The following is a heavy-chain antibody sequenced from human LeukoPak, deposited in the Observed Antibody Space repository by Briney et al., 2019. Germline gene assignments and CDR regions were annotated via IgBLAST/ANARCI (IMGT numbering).Heavy chain of an antibody. CDR3: ARDMASYYYYYMDV. CDR2: INWNGGSA. Sequence: GGSLRLSCAASGFTFDDYGMSWVRQAPGKGLEWVSGINWNGGSAGYADSVKGRFTISRDNAKNSLYLQMNSLRAEDTALYYCARDMASYYYYYMDVWGKGTTVTVSS. V-gene: IGHV3-20*04. CDR1: GFTFDDYG. J-gene: IGHJ6*03. D-gene: IGHD5-24*01.